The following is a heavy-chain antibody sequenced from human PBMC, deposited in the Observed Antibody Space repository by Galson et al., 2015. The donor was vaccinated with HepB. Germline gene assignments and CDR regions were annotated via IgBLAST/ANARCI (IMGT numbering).Heavy chain of an antibody. Sequence: SLRLSCPASGFTFSSYGMHWVRQAPGKGLEWVAVISYDGSNKYYADSVKGRFTISRDNSKNTLYLQMNSLRAEDTAVYYCARLQWLATDYNDYWGQGTLVTVSS. CDR3: ARLQWLATDYNDY. CDR2: ISYDGSNK. J-gene: IGHJ4*02. V-gene: IGHV3-30*03. CDR1: GFTFSSYG. D-gene: IGHD6-19*01.